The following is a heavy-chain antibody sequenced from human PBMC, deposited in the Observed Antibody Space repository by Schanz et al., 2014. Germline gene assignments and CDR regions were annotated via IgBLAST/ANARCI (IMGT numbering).Heavy chain of an antibody. CDR2: IDRDGSRT. CDR3: ARGGYSYGSGYYAMDV. Sequence: EVQLVESGGGLVQPGGSLRLSCAASTFTFSSYWMHWVRQAPGKGLVWVSRIDRDGSRTNYADSVKGRFTISRDNAKSTVYLQMNSLGGEDMAVYYCARGGYSYGSGYYAMDVWGQGTAVTVSS. D-gene: IGHD5-18*01. CDR1: TFTFSSYW. V-gene: IGHV3-74*02. J-gene: IGHJ6*02.